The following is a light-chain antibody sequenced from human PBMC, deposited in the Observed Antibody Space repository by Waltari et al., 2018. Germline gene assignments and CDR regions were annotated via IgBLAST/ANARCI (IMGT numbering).Light chain of an antibody. J-gene: IGKJ2*01. V-gene: IGKV3-20*01. CDR1: QSVSSSY. CDR3: QQCYSTPYT. Sequence: DIVLTQSPGTLSLSPGERATLSCRASQSVSSSYLAWYQQKPGQAPRLLIYGASSRATGIPDRFSGSGSGTDFTLTISRLEPEDFAVYYCQQCYSTPYTFGQGTKLEIK. CDR2: GAS.